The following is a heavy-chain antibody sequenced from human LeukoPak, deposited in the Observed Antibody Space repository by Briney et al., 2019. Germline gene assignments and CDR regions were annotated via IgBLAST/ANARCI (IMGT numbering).Heavy chain of an antibody. CDR1: GGSISSSSYY. CDR3: ASLGADGYNSYYYYYYMDV. CDR2: IYYSGST. J-gene: IGHJ6*03. D-gene: IGHD5-24*01. V-gene: IGHV4-39*07. Sequence: SETLSLTCTVSGGSISSSSYYWGWIRQPPGKGLEWIGSIYYSGSTYYNPSLKSRVTIPVDTSKNQFSLKLSSVTAADTAVYYCASLGADGYNSYYYYYYMDVWGKGTTVTVSS.